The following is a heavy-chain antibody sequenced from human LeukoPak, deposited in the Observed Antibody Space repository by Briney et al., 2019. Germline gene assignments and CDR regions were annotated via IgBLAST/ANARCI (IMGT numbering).Heavy chain of an antibody. V-gene: IGHV4-34*01. J-gene: IGHJ5*02. CDR1: GGSFSGYY. CDR3: ARDDFWSGYYH. CDR2: INHSGST. Sequence: SETLSLTCAVYGGSFSGYYWSWIRQPPGKGLEWIGEINHSGSTNYNPSLKSRVTISVDTSKNQFSLKLSSVTAADTAVYYCARDDFWSGYYHWGQGTLVTVSS. D-gene: IGHD3-3*01.